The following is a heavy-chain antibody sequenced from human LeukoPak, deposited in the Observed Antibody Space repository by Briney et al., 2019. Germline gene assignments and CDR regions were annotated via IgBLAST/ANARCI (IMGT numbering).Heavy chain of an antibody. V-gene: IGHV4-61*02. CDR2: IYNSGST. J-gene: IGHJ6*02. D-gene: IGHD7-27*01. CDR1: GGSISRGSYY. Sequence: PSQTLSLACIVSGGSISRGSYYWNWIRQPAGKGLEWMGRIYNSGSTNYSPSLKSRVTISTDMSKNQFSLKLNSVTAADTAVYYCARMGKETPDYYYYYGMDVWGQGTTVTVSS. CDR3: ARMGKETPDYYYYYGMDV.